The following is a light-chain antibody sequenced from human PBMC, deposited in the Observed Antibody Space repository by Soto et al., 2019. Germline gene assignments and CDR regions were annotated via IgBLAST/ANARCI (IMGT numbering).Light chain of an antibody. V-gene: IGKV1-5*03. CDR2: EAS. Sequence: DIQMTQSPSTLSASVGDRVTITCRASQSISSWLAWYQQKPGKAPKLLIYEASSLESGVPSRFSGRGSGTEFTLTISSLQPDDFATYYCQQYNSFPTFGQGTKVEIK. CDR3: QQYNSFPT. CDR1: QSISSW. J-gene: IGKJ1*01.